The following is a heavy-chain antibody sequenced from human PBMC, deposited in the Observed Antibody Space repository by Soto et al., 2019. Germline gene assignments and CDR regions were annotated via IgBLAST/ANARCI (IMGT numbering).Heavy chain of an antibody. CDR3: VRLLWFGELT. V-gene: IGHV2-5*02. D-gene: IGHD3-10*01. CDR1: GFSLSTSGVG. J-gene: IGHJ4*02. CDR2: IYWDGDK. Sequence: QITLKESGPTLVKPTQTLTLTCTISGFSLSTSGVGVGWIRQPPGKALDWLALIYWDGDKRYSPSLKSRLTITKDTTKNQVVLTMTNMDPVDTATYYCVRLLWFGELTWGQGTLVTVSS.